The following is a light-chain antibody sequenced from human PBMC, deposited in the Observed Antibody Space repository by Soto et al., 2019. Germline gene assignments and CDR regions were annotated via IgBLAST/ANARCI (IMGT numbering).Light chain of an antibody. V-gene: IGLV7-46*01. CDR2: DTS. J-gene: IGLJ2*01. CDR3: LLSYNAARV. CDR1: TGAVTSNHH. Sequence: QAVVTQEPSLTVSPGGTVTLTCGSSTGAVTSNHHPYWFQQKAGQAPRTLIYDTSNKHSWTPDRFSGSLLGDKAALSRSGAQPEDEAQYCCLLSYNAARVFGGGTKLTVL.